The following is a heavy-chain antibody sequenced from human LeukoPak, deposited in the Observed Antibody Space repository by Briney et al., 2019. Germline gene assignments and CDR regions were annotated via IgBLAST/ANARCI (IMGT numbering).Heavy chain of an antibody. J-gene: IGHJ6*02. V-gene: IGHV4-30-2*01. Sequence: PSETLSLTCAVSGGSISSGGYSWSWIRQPPGKGLEWIGEINHSGSTNYNPSLKSRVTISVDTSKNQFSLKLSSVTAADTAVYYCASRRLRFLEWLSPYYYYGMDVWGQGTTVTVSS. CDR3: ASRRLRFLEWLSPYYYYGMDV. CDR2: INHSGST. CDR1: GGSISSGGYS. D-gene: IGHD3-3*01.